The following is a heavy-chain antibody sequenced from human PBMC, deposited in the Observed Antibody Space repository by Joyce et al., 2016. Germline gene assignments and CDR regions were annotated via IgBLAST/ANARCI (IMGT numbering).Heavy chain of an antibody. D-gene: IGHD3-22*01. J-gene: IGHJ4*02. CDR2: ITSGDST. CDR3: ARDRSSGFYYFDY. CDR1: GFIVSSNY. Sequence: DVKVVESGGGLMQPGGSLRLSCAASGFIVSSNYMSWVRQAPGKGLGWVSVITSGDSTYYADSVKGRFTISRDNSKNTVYLQMNSLRAEDTAVYYCARDRSSGFYYFDYWGQGTLVTVS. V-gene: IGHV3-53*02.